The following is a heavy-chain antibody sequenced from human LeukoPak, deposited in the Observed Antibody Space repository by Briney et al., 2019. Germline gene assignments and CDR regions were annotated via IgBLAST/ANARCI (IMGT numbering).Heavy chain of an antibody. D-gene: IGHD1-14*01. Sequence: GGSLRLSCAASGFRFSYHDMHWVRQAPGKGLEFVSSIGAAGAHTFYADSVKGRFTISRDNFQSTMYLQMNGLRPEDSAVYYCARELGGTKTGGFDIWGQGTVVTVSS. J-gene: IGHJ3*02. V-gene: IGHV3-64*02. CDR2: IGAAGAHT. CDR3: ARELGGTKTGGFDI. CDR1: GFRFSYHD.